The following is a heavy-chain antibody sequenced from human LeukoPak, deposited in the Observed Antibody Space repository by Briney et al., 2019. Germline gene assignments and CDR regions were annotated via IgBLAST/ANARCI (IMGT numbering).Heavy chain of an antibody. Sequence: SETLSLTCIVSGDSIRCYYWNWIRQAPAKALEWIGHIHNNWESAYNFSLKSRVTIAVDTSKNQFSLKLSSVTAADTAVYYCGRWGYFDSGNYFVVDYWGQGTVVTVSS. CDR2: IHNNWES. J-gene: IGHJ4*02. CDR1: GDSIRCYY. CDR3: GRWGYFDSGNYFVVDY. D-gene: IGHD3-22*01. V-gene: IGHV4-59*13.